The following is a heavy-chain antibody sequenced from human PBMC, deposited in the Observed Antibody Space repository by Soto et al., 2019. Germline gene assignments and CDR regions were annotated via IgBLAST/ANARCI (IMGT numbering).Heavy chain of an antibody. V-gene: IGHV4-59*01. D-gene: IGHD3-16*02. Sequence: SETLSLTCTVSGGSISSYYWSWIRQPPGKGLEWIGYIYYSGSTNYNPSLKSRVTISVDTAKNQFSLKLSSGTAADTAVYYCARVGLQRLGELSLSFFFDYWGQGTLVTVSS. CDR2: IYYSGST. J-gene: IGHJ4*02. CDR3: ARVGLQRLGELSLSFFFDY. CDR1: GGSISSYY.